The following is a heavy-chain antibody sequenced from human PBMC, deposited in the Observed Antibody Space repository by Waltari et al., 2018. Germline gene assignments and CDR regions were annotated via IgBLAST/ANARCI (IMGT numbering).Heavy chain of an antibody. Sequence: QVQLQQWGAGLLKPSETLSLTCAVYGGSFSGYYWSWIRQPPGKGLEWIGEINHSGSTNYNPSLKSRVTISVDTSKNQFSLKLSSVTAADTAVYYCARKVPTAFYPRQTSSGYYPRTSYYMDVWGKGTTVTVSS. CDR2: INHSGST. CDR1: GGSFSGYY. J-gene: IGHJ6*03. V-gene: IGHV4-34*01. CDR3: ARKVPTAFYPRQTSSGYYPRTSYYMDV. D-gene: IGHD3-22*01.